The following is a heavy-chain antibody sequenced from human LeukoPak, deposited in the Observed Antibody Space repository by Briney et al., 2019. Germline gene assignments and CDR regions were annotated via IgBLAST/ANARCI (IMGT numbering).Heavy chain of an antibody. J-gene: IGHJ4*02. V-gene: IGHV4-31*03. Sequence: SQTLSLTCTVSGGSISSGGYYWSWIRQHPGKGLEWIGYIYYSGSTYYNPSLKSRVTISVDTSKNQFSLKLSSVTAADTAVYYCARTQGVVVVAHFDYWGQGTLVTVSS. D-gene: IGHD3-22*01. CDR3: ARTQGVVVVAHFDY. CDR2: IYYSGST. CDR1: GGSISSGGYY.